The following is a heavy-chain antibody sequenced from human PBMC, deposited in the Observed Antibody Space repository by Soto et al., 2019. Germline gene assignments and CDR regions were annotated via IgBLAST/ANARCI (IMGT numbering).Heavy chain of an antibody. J-gene: IGHJ5*02. D-gene: IGHD2-21*01. V-gene: IGHV4-39*01. CDR3: ARQPTTGDTDLWFDP. Sequence: SETLSLTCNVSGGSISTSRSYWAWIRQPPGKGLEWLANIFYSGSTYYNPSLASRVTVSVDTSKNEFSLKLRTVTAADTAVYYFARQPTTGDTDLWFDPWGQGTLVTVSS. CDR1: GGSISTSRSY. CDR2: IFYSGST.